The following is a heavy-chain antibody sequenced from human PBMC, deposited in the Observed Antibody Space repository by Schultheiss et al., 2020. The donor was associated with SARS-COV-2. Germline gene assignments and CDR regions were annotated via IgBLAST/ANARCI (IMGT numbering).Heavy chain of an antibody. J-gene: IGHJ4*02. V-gene: IGHV1-46*01. CDR3: ARDRYLFDF. CDR2: INPDGGST. CDR1: GYTFTGYY. Sequence: ASVKVSCKASGYTFTGYYMHWVRQAPGQGLEWVGIINPDGGSTSYAQKFQGRVTMTRDTSTTTVYMELSSLRSDDTAVYYCARDRYLFDFWGPGTLVTVSS. D-gene: IGHD1-14*01.